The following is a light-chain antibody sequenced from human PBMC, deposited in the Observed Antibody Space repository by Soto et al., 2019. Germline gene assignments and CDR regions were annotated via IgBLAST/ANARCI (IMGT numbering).Light chain of an antibody. J-gene: IGLJ2*01. Sequence: QSVLTQPPSVSGAPGQKVTISCTGSRSNIGAGFDVHWYQKFPETAPKLMIYDVSKRPSGVPDRFSGSKSGNTASLTISGLQAEDEADYDCCSYAGSYTLVFGGGTKVTVL. V-gene: IGLV1-40*01. CDR1: RSNIGAGFD. CDR2: DVS. CDR3: CSYAGSYTLV.